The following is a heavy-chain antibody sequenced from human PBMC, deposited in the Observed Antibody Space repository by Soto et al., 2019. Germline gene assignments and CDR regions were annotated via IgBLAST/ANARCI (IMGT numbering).Heavy chain of an antibody. Sequence: EVQLVEAGGGLVQPGGSLRLSCAASGFTFSSYWMSWVRQAPGKGLEWVANIKQDGSEKYYVDSVKGRFTISRDNAKNSLYLQMNSLRAEDTAVYYCARDSRYSSVWTHDDYWGQGTLVTVSS. CDR2: IKQDGSEK. J-gene: IGHJ4*02. CDR1: GFTFSSYW. D-gene: IGHD6-19*01. CDR3: ARDSRYSSVWTHDDY. V-gene: IGHV3-7*03.